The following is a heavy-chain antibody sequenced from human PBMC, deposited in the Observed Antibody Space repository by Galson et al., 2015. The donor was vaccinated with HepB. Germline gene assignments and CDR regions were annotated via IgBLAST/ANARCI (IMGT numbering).Heavy chain of an antibody. J-gene: IGHJ5*01. CDR3: ARGPTLVWRVVNEHNNWFDS. D-gene: IGHD3-10*01. V-gene: IGHV3-21*01. CDR1: GFTFTNYN. CDR2: ISSSSIYI. Sequence: SLRLSCATFGFTFTNYNMNWVRQAPGKGLEWVSSISSSSIYIYYADSVKGRFTISRDNAKSSLYLQMNSLRAEDTALYYCARGPTLVWRVVNEHNNWFDSWGQGTLVTVSS.